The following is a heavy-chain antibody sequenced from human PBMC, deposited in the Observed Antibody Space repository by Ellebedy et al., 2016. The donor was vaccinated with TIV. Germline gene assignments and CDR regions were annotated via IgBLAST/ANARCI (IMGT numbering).Heavy chain of an antibody. CDR1: GFSFRSNW. CDR2: MNQEGSDK. CDR3: ASDGSYGDYRSPTHAFVI. D-gene: IGHD4-17*01. J-gene: IGHJ3*02. V-gene: IGHV3-7*01. Sequence: GGSLRLSCAASGFSFRSNWMSWVRQAPGKGLQWVANMNQEGSDKYYVDSVRGRFTISRDNAKNSLYLQMNSLRADDTAVYFCASDGSYGDYRSPTHAFVIWGQGTVVTVSS.